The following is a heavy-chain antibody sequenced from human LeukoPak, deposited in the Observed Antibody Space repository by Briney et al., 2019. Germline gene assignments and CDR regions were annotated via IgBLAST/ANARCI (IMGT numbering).Heavy chain of an antibody. CDR3: ARGDYYDSSGYSI. V-gene: IGHV4-34*01. Sequence: YWSWXRXPPGKGLEWIGEINHSGSTNYNPSLKSRVTISVDTSKNQFSLKLSSVTAADTAVYYCARGDYYDSSGYSIWGQGTLVTVSS. J-gene: IGHJ4*02. CDR1: Y. CDR2: INHSGST. D-gene: IGHD3-22*01.